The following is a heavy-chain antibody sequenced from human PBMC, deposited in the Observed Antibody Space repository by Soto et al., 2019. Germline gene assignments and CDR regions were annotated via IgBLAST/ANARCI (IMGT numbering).Heavy chain of an antibody. J-gene: IGHJ4*02. V-gene: IGHV3-21*01. CDR2: ISSSSSYI. Sequence: GGSLRLSCAASGFTFSKYSMNWVRQAPGKGLEWVSSISSSSSYIYYADSVKGRFTISRDNAKNSLYLELSSLRVEDTAVYYCARPVGDTDYWGQGTLVTVSS. D-gene: IGHD1-26*01. CDR1: GFTFSKYS. CDR3: ARPVGDTDY.